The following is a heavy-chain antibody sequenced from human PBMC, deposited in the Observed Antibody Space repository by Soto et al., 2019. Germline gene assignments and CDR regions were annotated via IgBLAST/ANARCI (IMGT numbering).Heavy chain of an antibody. CDR3: ARDLAAGDL. CDR1: GYTFINYY. D-gene: IGHD6-13*01. Sequence: ASVKVSCKAFGYTFINYYIHWVRQAPGQGLEWMAIINPMGGSTNYAQEFQGRVTLTSDTSTSTVYMELSSLRFEDTALFYCARDLAAGDLRGQGTLVTVSS. V-gene: IGHV1-46*01. CDR2: INPMGGST. J-gene: IGHJ5*02.